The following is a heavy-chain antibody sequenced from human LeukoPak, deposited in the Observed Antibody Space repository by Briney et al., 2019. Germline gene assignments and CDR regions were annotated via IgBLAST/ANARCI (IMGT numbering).Heavy chain of an antibody. CDR2: ISHDGSNK. CDR3: AKDSKVSSSWLINWFDP. J-gene: IGHJ5*02. CDR1: GFTFSSYG. D-gene: IGHD6-13*01. V-gene: IGHV3-30*18. Sequence: PGGSLRLSCAASGFTFSSYGMHWVRQAPGKGLEWVAVISHDGSNKYYADSVKGRFTISRDNSKNTLYLQMNSLRAEDTAVYYCAKDSKVSSSWLINWFDPWGQGTLVTVSS.